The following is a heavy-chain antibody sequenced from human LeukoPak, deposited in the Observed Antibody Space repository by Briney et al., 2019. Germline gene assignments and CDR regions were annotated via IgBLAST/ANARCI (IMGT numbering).Heavy chain of an antibody. Sequence: PGGSLRLSCAASGFTFDDYGMSWVRDAPPKGLEWVSGINWNGGTTEYAVSVKGRFTISRGNAKNSLYLQMNSVRAEDTALYYCAREGSGSPHYGMDVWGQGTTVTVSS. D-gene: IGHD3-10*01. CDR1: GFTFDDYG. CDR3: AREGSGSPHYGMDV. CDR2: INWNGGTT. J-gene: IGHJ6*02. V-gene: IGHV3-20*04.